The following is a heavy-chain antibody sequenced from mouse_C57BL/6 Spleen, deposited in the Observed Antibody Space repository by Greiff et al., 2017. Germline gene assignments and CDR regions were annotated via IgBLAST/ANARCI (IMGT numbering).Heavy chain of an antibody. Sequence: VKLMESGPGLVQPSQSLSITCTASGFSLTSYGVHWVRQSPGKGLEWLGDICTGGSTDYNADFMSRLSITKDNSKSQVFFKMNSLQADDTAIYYCAKEGLGPLAYWGQGTLVTVSA. CDR3: AKEGLGPLAY. J-gene: IGHJ3*01. CDR1: GFSLTSYG. V-gene: IGHV2-5*01. D-gene: IGHD4-1*01. CDR2: ICTGGST.